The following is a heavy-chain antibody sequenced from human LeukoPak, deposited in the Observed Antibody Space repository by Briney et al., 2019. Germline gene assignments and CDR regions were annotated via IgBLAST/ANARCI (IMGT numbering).Heavy chain of an antibody. CDR1: GFTFSNAW. D-gene: IGHD3-16*02. CDR2: IKSKTDGGTT. J-gene: IGHJ4*02. V-gene: IGHV3-15*01. CDR3: TTERYDYVWGSYLGFDY. Sequence: PGGSLRLSCAASGFTFSNAWMSWVRQAPGKGLEWVGRIKSKTDGGTTDYAAPVKGRFTISRDDSKNTPYLQMNSLKTEDTAVYYCTTERYDYVWGSYLGFDYWGQGTLVTVSS.